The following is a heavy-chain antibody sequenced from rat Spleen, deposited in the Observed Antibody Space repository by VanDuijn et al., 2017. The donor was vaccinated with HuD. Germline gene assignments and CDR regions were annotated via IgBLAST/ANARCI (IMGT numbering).Heavy chain of an antibody. Sequence: EVQLQESGPGLVKPSQSLSLTCSVPGYSITSNYWVWIRKFPGNKMEWIGHISYSGSTRYNPSLKSRISITRDTSKNQFFLQLNSVTTEDTATYYCVRSVGYTYSFFDYWGQGVMVTVSS. V-gene: IGHV3-1*01. CDR3: VRSVGYTYSFFDY. J-gene: IGHJ2*01. D-gene: IGHD1-4*01. CDR2: ISYSGST. CDR1: GYSITSNY.